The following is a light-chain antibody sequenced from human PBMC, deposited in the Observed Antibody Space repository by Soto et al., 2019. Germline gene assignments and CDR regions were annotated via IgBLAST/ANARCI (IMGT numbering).Light chain of an antibody. CDR3: SSYSISTFDV. CDR1: SSDVGGYDY. J-gene: IGLJ1*01. CDR2: EVN. Sequence: QSVLTQPASVSGSPGQSITISCTGTSSDVGGYDYVSWYQLHPGKAPKLMVFEVNNRPSGVSYRFSGSKSGNTASLTISGLQAEDEADYFCSSYSISTFDVFGTGTKVTVL. V-gene: IGLV2-14*01.